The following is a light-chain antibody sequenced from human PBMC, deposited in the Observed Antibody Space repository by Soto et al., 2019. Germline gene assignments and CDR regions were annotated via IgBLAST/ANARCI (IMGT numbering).Light chain of an antibody. CDR3: QQYNNWPPPT. Sequence: EIVMTRSPATLSVSPEERATLSCRASQSVSSNLAWYQQKPGQAPRLLIYGASTRATGIPARFSGSGSGTEFTLTISSLQSEDFAVYYCQQYNNWPPPTFGQGTKVEIK. J-gene: IGKJ1*01. V-gene: IGKV3-15*01. CDR2: GAS. CDR1: QSVSSN.